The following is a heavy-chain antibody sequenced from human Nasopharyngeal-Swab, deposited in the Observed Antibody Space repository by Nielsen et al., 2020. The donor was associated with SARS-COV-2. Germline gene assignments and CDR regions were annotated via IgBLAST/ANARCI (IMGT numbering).Heavy chain of an antibody. CDR3: AKLPTAMDETYMDV. CDR2: ISWNSGSI. D-gene: IGHD5-18*01. V-gene: IGHV3-9*01. CDR1: GFTFDDYA. Sequence: SLKISCAASGFTFDDYAMHWVRQAPGKGLEWVSGISWNSGSIGYADSVKGRFTISRDNAKNSLYLQMNSLRAEDKALYYCAKLPTAMDETYMDVWGKGTTVTVSS. J-gene: IGHJ6*03.